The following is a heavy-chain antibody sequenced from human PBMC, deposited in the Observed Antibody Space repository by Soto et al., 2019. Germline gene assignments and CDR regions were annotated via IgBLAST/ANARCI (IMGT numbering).Heavy chain of an antibody. CDR3: ARGRASNRGDWLDL. J-gene: IGHJ5*02. D-gene: IGHD2-21*01. V-gene: IGHV6-1*01. Sequence: ARCVGNDCSYRAAWNWIRKSPSRGLEWLGRTYYRSKWYNDYALSVKSRITVTPDTSKNQFSLQLNSVTPEDTAVYYCARGRASNRGDWLDLWGQGTQVTVSS. CDR1: VGNDCSYRAA. CDR2: TYYRSKWYN.